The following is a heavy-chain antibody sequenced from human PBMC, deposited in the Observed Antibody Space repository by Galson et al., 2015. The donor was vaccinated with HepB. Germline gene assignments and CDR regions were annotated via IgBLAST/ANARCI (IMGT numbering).Heavy chain of an antibody. V-gene: IGHV2-5*02. CDR1: GFSLNDNAVG. J-gene: IGHJ4*02. CDR3: AHTAGWLPDY. Sequence: PALVKPTQTLTLTCTFSGFSLNDNAVGVAWIRQPPGKALEWLALIHWDDVRHYNPSLNNRLAITKDSSKNQVVLTLSDIDPVDTATYYCAHTAGWLPDYWGQGTLVTVST. D-gene: IGHD5-24*01. CDR2: IHWDDVR.